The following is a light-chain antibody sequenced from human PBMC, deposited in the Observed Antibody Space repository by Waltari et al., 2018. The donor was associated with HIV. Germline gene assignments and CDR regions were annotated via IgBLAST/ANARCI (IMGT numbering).Light chain of an antibody. CDR1: HSNIESTY. CDR2: RNS. Sequence: QSVLTQPPSASATPGQRITISCSGGHSNIESTYVYWYQQLPGTAPKVFIYRNSQRPSGVPDRFSGSKSGTSASLIISGLRSGDEADYYCASWDDSLNAFVFGTGTKVTVL. CDR3: ASWDDSLNAFV. V-gene: IGLV1-47*01. J-gene: IGLJ1*01.